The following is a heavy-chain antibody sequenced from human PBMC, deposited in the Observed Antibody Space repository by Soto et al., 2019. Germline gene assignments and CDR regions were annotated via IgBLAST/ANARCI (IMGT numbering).Heavy chain of an antibody. CDR2: IYYSGST. D-gene: IGHD6-19*01. CDR1: GGSISSSSYY. V-gene: IGHV4-39*01. CDR3: ARWSPEGIAVAGSSPGVDY. J-gene: IGHJ4*02. Sequence: QLQLQESGPGLVKPSETLSLTCTVSGGSISSSSYYWGWIRQPPGKGLEWIGSIYYSGSTYYNPSLKSRVTISVDTSKNQFSLKLSSVTAADTAVYYCARWSPEGIAVAGSSPGVDYWGQGTLVTVSS.